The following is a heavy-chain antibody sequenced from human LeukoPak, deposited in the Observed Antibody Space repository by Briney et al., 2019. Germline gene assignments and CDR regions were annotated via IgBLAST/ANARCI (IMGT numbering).Heavy chain of an antibody. CDR3: AREYYYGSGSYYTPGYYYMDV. CDR1: GYTFTSNY. CDR2: ISPSGGST. J-gene: IGHJ6*03. V-gene: IGHV1-46*01. Sequence: ASVKVSCKEFGYTFTSNYMHWVRQAPGQGPEWMGVISPSGGSTTYAQKFQGRVTLTRDTSISTAYMELSRLRSDDTAVYYCAREYYYGSGSYYTPGYYYMDVWGKGTTVTVSS. D-gene: IGHD3-10*01.